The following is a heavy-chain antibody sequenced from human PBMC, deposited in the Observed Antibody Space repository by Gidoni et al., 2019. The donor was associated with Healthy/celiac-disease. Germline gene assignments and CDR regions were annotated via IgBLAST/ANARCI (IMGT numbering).Heavy chain of an antibody. D-gene: IGHD3-3*01. Sequence: QVQLVESGGGVVQPGRSLRLSCAASGFTFSSYGMPWVRQAPGKGLEWVAVIWYDGSNKYYADSVKGRFTISRDNSKNTLYLQMNSLRAEDTAVYYCARDRAYYDFWSGYLLGGMDVWGQGTTVTVSS. CDR2: IWYDGSNK. J-gene: IGHJ6*02. CDR3: ARDRAYYDFWSGYLLGGMDV. V-gene: IGHV3-33*01. CDR1: GFTFSSYG.